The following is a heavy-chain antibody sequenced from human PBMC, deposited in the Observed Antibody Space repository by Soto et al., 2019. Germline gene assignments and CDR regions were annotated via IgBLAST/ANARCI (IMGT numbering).Heavy chain of an antibody. J-gene: IGHJ4*02. CDR3: ARDGGGNEQFDY. V-gene: IGHV3-33*01. D-gene: IGHD5-12*01. CDR1: GFSFSDYG. CDR2: IWYDGSNK. Sequence: QVQLVESGEGVVEPGRSLRLSCVASGFSFSDYGIHWVRQAPGKGLVWVAIIWYDGSNKYYVDSVKGRFTVSRDNSKNTLYLQMNSLTAADTAVYYCARDGGGNEQFDYWGQGTLVTVSS.